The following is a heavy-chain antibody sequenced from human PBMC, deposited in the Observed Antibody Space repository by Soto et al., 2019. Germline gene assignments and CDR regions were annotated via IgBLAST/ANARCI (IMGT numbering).Heavy chain of an antibody. CDR1: GGSVSSFF. CDR3: ERVRHGWTFCGY. CDR2: LYYGGST. Sequence: PSENLSLTCTVSGGSVSSFFWSCIRQPPGRGLEWIGYLYYGGSTHHSPSLKSRVTISVDTSQNQFSRNLMSVTAADTAIYYCERVRHGWTFCGYWSEGTPVTVSS. D-gene: IGHD6-19*01. J-gene: IGHJ4*02. V-gene: IGHV4-59*02.